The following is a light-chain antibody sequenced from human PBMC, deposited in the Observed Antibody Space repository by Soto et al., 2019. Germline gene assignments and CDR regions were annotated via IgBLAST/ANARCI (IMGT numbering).Light chain of an antibody. V-gene: IGLV2-14*01. CDR2: EVT. J-gene: IGLJ1*01. CDR1: SSDVGGYNY. CDR3: SSYTSSTTYV. Sequence: LAQPASVSGSPGQSITISCTGTSSDVGGYNYVSWYQQHPGKAPKPMIYEVTNRPSGVSDRFSGSKSGNTASLTISGLQAEDEADYYCSSYTSSTTYVFGTGTKVTVL.